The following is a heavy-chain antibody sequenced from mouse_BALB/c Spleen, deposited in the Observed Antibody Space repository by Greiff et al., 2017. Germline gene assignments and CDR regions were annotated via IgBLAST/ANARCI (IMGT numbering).Heavy chain of an antibody. CDR1: GYNFTSYW. Sequence: QVQLQQPGAELVKPGTSVKLSCTASGYNFTSYWINWVKLRPGQGLEWIGDIYPGSGSTNYNEKFKSKATLTVDTSSSTAYMQLSSLASEDSALYYCARGYNGYNEVFAYWGQGTLVTVSA. CDR3: ARGYNGYNEVFAY. J-gene: IGHJ3*01. V-gene: IGHV1-55*01. D-gene: IGHD2-3*01. CDR2: IYPGSGST.